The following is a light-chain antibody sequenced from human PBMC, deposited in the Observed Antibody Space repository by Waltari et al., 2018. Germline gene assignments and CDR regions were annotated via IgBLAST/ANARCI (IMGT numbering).Light chain of an antibody. CDR1: NNDVGAYQY. CDR3: CSYAGADSLL. J-gene: IGLJ3*02. Sequence: QSALTQPPSASGSLGQSVTIPCTGTNNDVGAYQYVPWYQQYPGKAPKLLIYDVTKRPSGVSDRFSGSKSGRTASLTVSGLQPEDEAIYSCCSYAGADSLLFGGGTKLTVL. CDR2: DVT. V-gene: IGLV2-8*01.